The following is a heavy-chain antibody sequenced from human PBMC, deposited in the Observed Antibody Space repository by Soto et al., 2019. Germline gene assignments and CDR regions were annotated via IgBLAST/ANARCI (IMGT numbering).Heavy chain of an antibody. J-gene: IGHJ4*02. CDR2: FYNSGNT. CDR3: ASTKQWLAFDY. D-gene: IGHD6-19*01. V-gene: IGHV4-59*01. CDR1: GDSISNYY. Sequence: SETLSLTCTVSGDSISNYYLTWIRQPPGKGLEWIGCFYNSGNTNYNPSLKSRVTISVDTSNNQFSLRVNSVTAADTAVYYCASTKQWLAFDYWGQGALVTVSS.